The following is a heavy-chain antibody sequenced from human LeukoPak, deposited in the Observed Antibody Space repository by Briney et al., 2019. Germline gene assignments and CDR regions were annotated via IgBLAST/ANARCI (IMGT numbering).Heavy chain of an antibody. D-gene: IGHD5-18*01. CDR3: ARDQGYSYGDDLFDY. CDR1: GFTFSSYE. CDR2: ISSSGSTI. Sequence: PGGSLRLSCAASGFTFSSYEMNWVRQAPGKGLEWGSYISSSGSTIYYADSVKGRFTISRDNAKNSLYLQMNSLRAEDTAVYYCARDQGYSYGDDLFDYWGQGTLVTVSS. V-gene: IGHV3-48*03. J-gene: IGHJ4*02.